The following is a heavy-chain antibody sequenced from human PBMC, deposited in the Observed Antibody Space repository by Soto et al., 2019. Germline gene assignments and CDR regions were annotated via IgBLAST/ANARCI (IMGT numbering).Heavy chain of an antibody. Sequence: PAGSLRLSCAASGFTFSVSYMSLTCQAQGKGLEWVSYISSSGSTIYYADSVKGRFTISRDNAKNSLYLQMNSLRAEDTAVYYCARVLEGLRFLEGGYYFDYWGQGTLVTVSS. J-gene: IGHJ4*02. CDR1: GFTFSVSY. CDR2: ISSSGSTI. CDR3: ARVLEGLRFLEGGYYFDY. D-gene: IGHD3-3*01. V-gene: IGHV3-11*01.